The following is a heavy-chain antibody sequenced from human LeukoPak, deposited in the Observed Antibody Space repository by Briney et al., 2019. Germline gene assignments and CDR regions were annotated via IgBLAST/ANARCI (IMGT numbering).Heavy chain of an antibody. D-gene: IGHD3-10*01. CDR2: IYYSGSST. J-gene: IGHJ6*02. Sequence: SETLSLTCTVSGGSMSGFFLTWIRQPPGRALEWMGSIYYSGSSTKYDPTPTRRVTIYVDTSKSQLTLNLNSATAADTAVYYCARTSRHFYGSGTNLAPWPAGMDVWGQGTTVTVSS. CDR3: ARTSRHFYGSGTNLAPWPAGMDV. CDR1: GGSMSGFF. V-gene: IGHV4-59*01.